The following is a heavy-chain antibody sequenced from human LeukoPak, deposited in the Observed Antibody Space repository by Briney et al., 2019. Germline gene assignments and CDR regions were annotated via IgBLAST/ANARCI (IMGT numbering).Heavy chain of an antibody. CDR3: ARQGGSYYGNWFDP. CDR1: GCSISSGYY. CDR2: IYHSGST. V-gene: IGHV4-38-2*01. Sequence: PSETLSLTCAVSGCSISSGYYWGWIRQPPGKGLEWIGSIYHSGSTYYNPSLKSRVTISVDTSKNQFSLKLNSVTAADTAVYYCARQGGSYYGNWFDPWGQGTLVTVSS. J-gene: IGHJ5*02. D-gene: IGHD1-26*01.